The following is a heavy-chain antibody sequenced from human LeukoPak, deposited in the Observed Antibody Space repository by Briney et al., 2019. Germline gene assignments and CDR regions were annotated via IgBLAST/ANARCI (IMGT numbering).Heavy chain of an antibody. CDR1: GFTFSNYW. CDR3: AKVLCSSTSCYHYYYYYYMDV. Sequence: PGGSLRLSCAASGFTFSNYWMHWVRQAPGKGLVWVSRINTDGSSTRYADSVKGRITISRDNAKNTLYLQMNSLRAEDTAVYYCAKVLCSSTSCYHYYYYYYMDVWGKGTTVTVSS. V-gene: IGHV3-74*01. D-gene: IGHD2-2*01. J-gene: IGHJ6*03. CDR2: INTDGSST.